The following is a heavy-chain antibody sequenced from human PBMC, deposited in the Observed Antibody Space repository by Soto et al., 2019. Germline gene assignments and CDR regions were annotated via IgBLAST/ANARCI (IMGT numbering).Heavy chain of an antibody. CDR2: IYYSGST. V-gene: IGHV4-31*03. CDR3: ARGDTAMGIDY. D-gene: IGHD5-18*01. CDR1: VGSIISGGYY. Sequence: PSETLSLTCTVSVGSIISGGYYWSWIRQHPGKGLEWIGYIYYSGSTYYNPSLKSRVTISVDTSKNQFSLKLSSVTAADTAVYYCARGDTAMGIDYWGQGTLVTVSS. J-gene: IGHJ4*02.